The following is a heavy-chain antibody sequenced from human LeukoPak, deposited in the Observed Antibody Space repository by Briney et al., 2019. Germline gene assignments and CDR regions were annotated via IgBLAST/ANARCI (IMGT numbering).Heavy chain of an antibody. CDR2: IYYSGST. CDR3: ARHGEPGGYGAYDC. CDR1: GVSISSSSYY. Sequence: SETLSLTCTVSGVSISSSSYYWGWIRQPPGKGLEWIGSIYYSGSTYYNPSLKSRVTLSVHTSKNQFSLKLRSVTAADPAVFYCARHGEPGGYGAYDCWGQRTLVTVS. D-gene: IGHD4/OR15-4a*01. J-gene: IGHJ4*02. V-gene: IGHV4-39*01.